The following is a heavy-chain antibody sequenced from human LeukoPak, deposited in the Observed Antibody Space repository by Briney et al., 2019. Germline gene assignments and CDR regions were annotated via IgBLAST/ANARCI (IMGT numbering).Heavy chain of an antibody. CDR3: ARDYSTSSSGWLYYYYGMDV. D-gene: IGHD6-19*01. J-gene: IGHJ6*02. CDR2: ISAYNGNT. Sequence: ASVKVSCKASGYTFTSYGISWVRQAPGQGLEWMGWISAYNGNTNYAQKLQGRVTMTTDTSTSTAYMELRSLRSDDTAVYYCARDYSTSSSGWLYYYYGMDVWGQGTTVTVSS. V-gene: IGHV1-18*01. CDR1: GYTFTSYG.